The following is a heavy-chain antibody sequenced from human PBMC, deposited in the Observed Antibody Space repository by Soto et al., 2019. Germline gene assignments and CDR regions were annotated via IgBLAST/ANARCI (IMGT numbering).Heavy chain of an antibody. Sequence: GASVKVSCKASGYTFTTYGISWVRQAPGQGLEWMGWISAYNGNTNYAQKLQGRVTMTTDTSTSTAYMELRSLRSDDTAVYYCARGGKYNWNRPRAAFDIWGQGTMVTVSS. CDR3: ARGGKYNWNRPRAAFDI. CDR2: ISAYNGNT. V-gene: IGHV1-18*01. J-gene: IGHJ3*02. CDR1: GYTFTTYG. D-gene: IGHD1-20*01.